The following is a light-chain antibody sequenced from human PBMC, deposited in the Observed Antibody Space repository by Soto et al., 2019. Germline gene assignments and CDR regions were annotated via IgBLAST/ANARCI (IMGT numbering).Light chain of an antibody. CDR3: QSYDSSLSGSV. J-gene: IGLJ2*01. V-gene: IGLV1-40*01. Sequence: QSVLTQPPSVSGAPGQRVTISCTGSSSNIGAGYDVHWYQQLPGTAPKLLIFGNNNRPSGVPDRFSGSKSGTSASLAINGLQADDEADYYCQSYDSSLSGSVFGGGTKLTVL. CDR1: SSNIGAGYD. CDR2: GNN.